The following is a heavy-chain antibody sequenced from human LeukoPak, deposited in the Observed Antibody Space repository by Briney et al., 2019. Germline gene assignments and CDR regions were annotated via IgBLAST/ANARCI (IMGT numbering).Heavy chain of an antibody. CDR3: AKGLRGTYDY. CDR1: GFTFSSYA. D-gene: IGHD3-3*01. V-gene: IGHV3-23*01. Sequence: HAGGSLRLSCAASGFTFSSYAMSWVRQAPGKGLEWVSAISGSGGSTYFADSVRGRFSISRDNSRNALYLQLNSLRAEDTAVYYCAKGLRGTYDYWGQGTLVTVSS. J-gene: IGHJ4*02. CDR2: ISGSGGST.